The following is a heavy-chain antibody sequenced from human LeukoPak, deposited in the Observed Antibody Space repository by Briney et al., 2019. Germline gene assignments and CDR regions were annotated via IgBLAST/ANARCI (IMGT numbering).Heavy chain of an antibody. D-gene: IGHD2-2*02. Sequence: SEALSLTCAVYGGSFSGYYWSWIRQPPGKGLEWIGEINHSGSTNYNPSLKSRVTISVDTSKNQFSLKLSSVTAADTAVYYCARGQHPVHKDIVVVPAAIRLGWFDPWGQGTLVTVSS. CDR1: GGSFSGYY. J-gene: IGHJ5*02. CDR2: INHSGST. CDR3: ARGQHPVHKDIVVVPAAIRLGWFDP. V-gene: IGHV4-34*01.